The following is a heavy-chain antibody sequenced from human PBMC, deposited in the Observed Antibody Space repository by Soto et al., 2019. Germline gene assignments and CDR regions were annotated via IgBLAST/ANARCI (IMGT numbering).Heavy chain of an antibody. Sequence: SETLCLTCTVSGGSISSGDYYWSWIRQPPGKGLEWIGYIYYSGSTYYNPSLKSRVTISVDTSKNQFSLKLSSVTAADTAVYYCARGIAARPNWFDPWGQGTLVTVSS. V-gene: IGHV4-30-4*01. CDR1: GGSISSGDYY. J-gene: IGHJ5*02. CDR2: IYYSGST. CDR3: ARGIAARPNWFDP. D-gene: IGHD6-6*01.